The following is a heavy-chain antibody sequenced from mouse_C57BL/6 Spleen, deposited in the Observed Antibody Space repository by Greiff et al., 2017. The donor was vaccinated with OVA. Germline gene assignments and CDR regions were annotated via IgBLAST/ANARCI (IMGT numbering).Heavy chain of an antibody. J-gene: IGHJ4*01. CDR2: IYPRDGST. V-gene: IGHV1-78*01. CDR1: GYTFTDHT. CDR3: ARHYGSSRYAMDD. D-gene: IGHD1-1*01. Sequence: VQLQESDAELVKPGASVKISCKVSGYTFTDHTIHWMKQRPEQGLEWIGYIYPRDGSTKYNEKFKGKATLTADKSSSTAYMQLNSLTSEDSAVYLCARHYGSSRYAMDDWGQATSVTVSS.